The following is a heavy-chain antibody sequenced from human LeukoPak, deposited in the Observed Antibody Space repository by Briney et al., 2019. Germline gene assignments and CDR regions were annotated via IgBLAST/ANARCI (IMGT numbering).Heavy chain of an antibody. D-gene: IGHD6-13*01. CDR2: IYSTGST. Sequence: SETLSLTCTVSGGSISSYYWSWIRQPAGKGLVWIGRIYSTGSTNYNPSLKSRVTMSVDTSKNQFSLRLRSVTAADTAVYYCARQIASAGTAGFDFWGQGALVTVSS. V-gene: IGHV4-4*07. J-gene: IGHJ4*02. CDR3: ARQIASAGTAGFDF. CDR1: GGSISSYY.